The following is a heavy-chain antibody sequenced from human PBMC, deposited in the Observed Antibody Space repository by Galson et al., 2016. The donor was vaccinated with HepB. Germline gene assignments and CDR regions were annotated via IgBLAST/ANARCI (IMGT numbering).Heavy chain of an antibody. Sequence: SLRLSCAASGFTFRTYNMSWVRQAPGKGLEWVSSISSGSSYIYYSVSVKGRFTISRDNAKNSLYLQMNSLRVEDTAVYYCARDGGSYGSGRYYIEYWGQGSLVTVSS. V-gene: IGHV3-21*01. D-gene: IGHD3-10*01. CDR1: GFTFRTYN. CDR2: ISSGSSYI. CDR3: ARDGGSYGSGRYYIEY. J-gene: IGHJ4*02.